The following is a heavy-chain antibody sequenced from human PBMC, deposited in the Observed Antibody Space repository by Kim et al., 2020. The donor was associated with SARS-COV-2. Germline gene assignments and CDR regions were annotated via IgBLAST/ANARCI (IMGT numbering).Heavy chain of an antibody. J-gene: IGHJ5*02. CDR3: AKDSTLGRGPNWFDP. CDR1: GDSLRSYY. D-gene: IGHD1-1*01. V-gene: IGHV4-4*07. CDR2: IYPSGDSISGNI. Sequence: SETLSLTCTVSGDSLRSYYWSWIRQPAGEGLEWIGRIYPSGDSISGNIDYNPSLRSRVTLSADMSKNQFSLKLTSVTAADTAVYYCAKDSTLGRGPNWFDPWGQGTLVTVSS.